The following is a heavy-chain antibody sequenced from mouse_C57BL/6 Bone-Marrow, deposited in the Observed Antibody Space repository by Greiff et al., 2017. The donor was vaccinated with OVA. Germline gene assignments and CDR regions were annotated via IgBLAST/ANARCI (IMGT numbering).Heavy chain of an antibody. CDR2: IYPRSGNT. D-gene: IGHD1-1*01. CDR1: GYTFTSYG. V-gene: IGHV1-81*01. Sequence: QVQLQQSGAELARPGASVKLSCKASGYTFTSYGISWVKQRTGQGLEWIGEIYPRSGNTYYNEKFKGKATLTADKSSSTAYMELRSLTSEDSAVYFCASDYYGSAYWGQGTLVTVSA. J-gene: IGHJ3*01. CDR3: ASDYYGSAY.